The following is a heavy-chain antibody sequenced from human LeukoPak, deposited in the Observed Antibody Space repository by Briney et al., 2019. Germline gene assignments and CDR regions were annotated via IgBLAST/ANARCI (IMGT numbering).Heavy chain of an antibody. CDR3: ARESPYYDSSGSDY. CDR1: GFTFSSYE. D-gene: IGHD3-22*01. V-gene: IGHV3-48*03. J-gene: IGHJ4*02. Sequence: GGSLRLSCAASGFTFSSYEMNWVRQAPGKGLEWVSYISSSGSTIYYADSVKGRFTISRDNAKNSLYLQMNSLRAEDTAVYYCARESPYYDSSGSDYWGQGTLVTVSS. CDR2: ISSSGSTI.